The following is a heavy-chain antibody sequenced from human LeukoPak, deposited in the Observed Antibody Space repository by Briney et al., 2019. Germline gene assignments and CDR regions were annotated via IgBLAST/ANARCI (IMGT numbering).Heavy chain of an antibody. CDR1: GFTFSSYW. V-gene: IGHV3-7*01. CDR2: IKLDGSEE. J-gene: IGHJ4*02. Sequence: GGSLRLSCAASGFTFSSYWMNWVRQAPGKGLEWVANIKLDGSEENYVDSVKGRLTISRDNAKNSLYLQMNSLRVEDTAVYYCVRDRGRASVDYWGQGTLVTVSS. D-gene: IGHD1-26*01. CDR3: VRDRGRASVDY.